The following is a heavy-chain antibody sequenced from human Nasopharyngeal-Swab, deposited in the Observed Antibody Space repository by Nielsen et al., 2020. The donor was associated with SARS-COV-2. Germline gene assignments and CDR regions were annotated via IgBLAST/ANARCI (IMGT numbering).Heavy chain of an antibody. J-gene: IGHJ4*02. D-gene: IGHD6-19*01. Sequence: ASVKVSCKTSGYTFTGYFIHWVRQAPGQGLEWMGRVNPNTGGTDCAQNFQGRVIMSRDTSITTAYMELSSLTSDDTAVFYCARESKLGRRGWVYFDFWGQGALVTVSS. CDR2: VNPNTGGT. CDR3: ARESKLGRRGWVYFDF. V-gene: IGHV1-2*06. CDR1: GYTFTGYF.